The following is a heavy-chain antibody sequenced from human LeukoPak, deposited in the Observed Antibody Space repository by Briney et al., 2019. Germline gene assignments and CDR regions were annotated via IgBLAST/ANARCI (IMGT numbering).Heavy chain of an antibody. V-gene: IGHV1-46*01. CDR3: ARDISSGWYLSYYYYMDV. J-gene: IGHJ6*03. CDR2: INPSGGST. D-gene: IGHD6-19*01. Sequence: ASVKVSCKASGYTFTSYYMHWVRQAPGQGLEWMGIINPSGGSTSYAQKFQGRVTMTTDTSTSTAYMELRSLRSDDTAVYYCARDISSGWYLSYYYYMDVWGKGTTVTVSS. CDR1: GYTFTSYY.